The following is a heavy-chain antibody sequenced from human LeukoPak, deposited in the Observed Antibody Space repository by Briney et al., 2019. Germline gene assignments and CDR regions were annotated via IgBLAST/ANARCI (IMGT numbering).Heavy chain of an antibody. D-gene: IGHD3-10*01. CDR1: GFSFSDYA. CDR2: LSLDGANK. Sequence: GRSLRLSCAASGFSFSDYAMHWVRQAPGKGLEWVAILSLDGANKYYADSVKGRFTVSRGNSENTLYLQMNSLRAEDTAIYYCAKDYYSGSGTPRGYFFDHWGQGSLVAVSS. J-gene: IGHJ4*02. CDR3: AKDYYSGSGTPRGYFFDH. V-gene: IGHV3-33*05.